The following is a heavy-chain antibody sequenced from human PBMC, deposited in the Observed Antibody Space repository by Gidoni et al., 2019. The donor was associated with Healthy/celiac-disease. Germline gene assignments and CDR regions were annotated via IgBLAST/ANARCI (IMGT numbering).Heavy chain of an antibody. CDR2: ISGSGGST. Sequence: EVQLLESGGGLVQPGGSLRLSCAASGFTFSSYAMSWVRQAPGKGLEWVSAISGSGGSTYYADSVKGRFTISRDNSKNTLYLQMNSLRAEDTAVYYCAKDRYRNDYGDYGPQSYWGQGTLVTVSS. CDR1: GFTFSSYA. CDR3: AKDRYRNDYGDYGPQSY. J-gene: IGHJ4*02. D-gene: IGHD4-17*01. V-gene: IGHV3-23*01.